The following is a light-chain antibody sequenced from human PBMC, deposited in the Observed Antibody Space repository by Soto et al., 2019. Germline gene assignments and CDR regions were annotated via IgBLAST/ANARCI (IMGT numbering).Light chain of an antibody. Sequence: QSALTQPASVSGSPGQSITISCTGTSSDVGSYSLVSWYQQHPGKAPKLMIYEVSKRPSGVSNRFSGSKSGNTASLTISGLQPEDEGDYYCCSYAGSSTLYVFGSGTKLTVL. V-gene: IGLV2-23*02. CDR3: CSYAGSSTLYV. CDR2: EVS. CDR1: SSDVGSYSL. J-gene: IGLJ1*01.